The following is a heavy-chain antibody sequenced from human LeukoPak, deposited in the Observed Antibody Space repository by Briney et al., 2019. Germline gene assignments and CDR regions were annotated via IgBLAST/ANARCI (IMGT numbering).Heavy chain of an antibody. CDR3: ATESYSGSYLYAFDI. CDR1: GYTFTSYD. Sequence: ASVKVSCKASGYTFTSYDINWVRQATGQGLEWMGWMNPNSGNTGYAQKFQGRVTMTEDTSTDTAYMELSSLRSEDTAVYYCATESYSGSYLYAFDIWGQGTMVTVSS. J-gene: IGHJ3*02. CDR2: MNPNSGNT. V-gene: IGHV1-8*01. D-gene: IGHD1-26*01.